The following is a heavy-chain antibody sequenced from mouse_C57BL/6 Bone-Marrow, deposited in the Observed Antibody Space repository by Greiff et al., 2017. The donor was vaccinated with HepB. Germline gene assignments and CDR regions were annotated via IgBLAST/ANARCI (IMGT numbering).Heavy chain of an antibody. CDR1: GFTFSSYA. Sequence: EVKLVESGEGLVKPGGSLKLSCAASGFTFSSYAMSWVRQTPVERLEWVAYISSGGDYIYYTDNVKGRFTISRDNARNTLYLQMSSLKSEDTAMYYCTRGREDYAIAYWGQGTSVTVSS. CDR2: ISSGGDYI. J-gene: IGHJ4*01. V-gene: IGHV5-9-1*02. CDR3: TRGREDYAIAY.